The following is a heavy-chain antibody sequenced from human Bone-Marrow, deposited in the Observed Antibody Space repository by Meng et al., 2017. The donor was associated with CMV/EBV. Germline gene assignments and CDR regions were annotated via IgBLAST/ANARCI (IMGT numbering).Heavy chain of an antibody. J-gene: IGHJ3*02. V-gene: IGHV3-30*02. CDR3: AKEAPYNWNTFDI. Sequence: SCKASGYTFTGYYMHWVRQAPGQGLEWMAFIRYDGSKKYYADSVKGRFTISRDNSKNTVYLQMNSLRAEDTAVYYCAKEAPYNWNTFDIWGQGAMVTVSS. D-gene: IGHD1/OR15-1a*01. CDR2: IRYDGSKK. CDR1: GYTFTGYY.